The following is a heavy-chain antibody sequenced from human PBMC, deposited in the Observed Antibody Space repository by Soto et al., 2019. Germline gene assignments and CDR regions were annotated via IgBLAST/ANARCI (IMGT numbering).Heavy chain of an antibody. D-gene: IGHD3-10*01. CDR2: ISGSGGST. CDR3: AKTHYYGSGSYYEDNWFDP. J-gene: IGHJ5*02. CDR1: GFTFSSYA. V-gene: IGHV3-23*01. Sequence: PGGSLRLSCAASGFTFSSYAMSWVRQAPGKGLEWVSAISGSGGSTYYAGSVKGRFTISRDNSKNTLYLQMNSLRAEDTAVYYCAKTHYYGSGSYYEDNWFDPWGQGTLVTVSS.